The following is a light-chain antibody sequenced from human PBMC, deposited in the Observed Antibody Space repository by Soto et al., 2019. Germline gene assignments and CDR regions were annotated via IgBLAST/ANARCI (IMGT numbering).Light chain of an antibody. CDR1: SSDVGGYNY. CDR2: EVS. Sequence: QSVLTQPRSVSGSPGQSVTISCTGTSSDVGGYNYVSWYQHHPGKAPKLMIHEVSDRPSGISNRFSGSKSGNTASLTISGLQAEDEADYYCSSYRSDTTYVFGTGTKVTV. J-gene: IGLJ1*01. CDR3: SSYRSDTTYV. V-gene: IGLV2-14*01.